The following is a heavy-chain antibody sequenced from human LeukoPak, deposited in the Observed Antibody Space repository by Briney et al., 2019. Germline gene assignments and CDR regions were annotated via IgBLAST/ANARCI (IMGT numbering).Heavy chain of an antibody. Sequence: ASVKVSCKASGYTFTGYYMHWVRQAPGQGLEWMGWINPNSGGTNYAQKFQGRVTMTRDTSISTAYMELSSLRSEDTAVYYCATHYCSSTSCYLDYWGQGTLVTVSS. J-gene: IGHJ4*02. V-gene: IGHV1-2*02. CDR2: INPNSGGT. CDR1: GYTFTGYY. D-gene: IGHD2-2*01. CDR3: ATHYCSSTSCYLDY.